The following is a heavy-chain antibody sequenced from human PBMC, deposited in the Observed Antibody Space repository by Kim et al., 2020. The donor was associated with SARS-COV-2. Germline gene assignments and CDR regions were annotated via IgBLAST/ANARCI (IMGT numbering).Heavy chain of an antibody. D-gene: IGHD3-16*01. CDR1: GYSISRSNW. CDR3: VKMISSGGSYYFDY. J-gene: IGHJ4*02. CDR2: IYYSGST. Sequence: SETLSLTCAVSGYSISRSNWWGWIRQPPGKELELIGYIYYSGSTYYNPSLKSRLTMSVDTPKNQFSLTLSYVTAVDTAVYYCVKMISSGGSYYFDYWGQG. V-gene: IGHV4-28*01.